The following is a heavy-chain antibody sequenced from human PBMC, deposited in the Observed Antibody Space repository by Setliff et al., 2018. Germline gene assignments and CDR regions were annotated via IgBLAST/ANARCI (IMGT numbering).Heavy chain of an antibody. CDR1: GYNFITFG. CDR2: ISPYNGNT. D-gene: IGHD6-19*01. CDR3: VRSSAPQVVLAADFDF. Sequence: ASVKVSCKTSGYNFITFGVSWVRQAPGQGLEWMGWISPYNGNTNYAQRFQDRVTMTIDTSATTVYMELQSLRSDDTAVYYCVRSSAPQVVLAADFDFWGQGTPVTVSS. V-gene: IGHV1-18*01. J-gene: IGHJ4*02.